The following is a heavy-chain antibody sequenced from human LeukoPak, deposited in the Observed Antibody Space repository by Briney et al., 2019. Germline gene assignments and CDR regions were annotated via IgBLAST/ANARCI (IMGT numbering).Heavy chain of an antibody. J-gene: IGHJ4*02. Sequence: PGGSPRLSCAAAGFPFSSAAMHWVRQAPGKGLEWVAVISYDGANGYYTESVTGRFTISRDNSKNTLFLQMNSLRLEDTAVYFCARNRGATGFYWVDYWGQGTLVSVSS. CDR2: ISYDGANG. V-gene: IGHV3-30-3*01. CDR1: GFPFSSAA. D-gene: IGHD3-9*01. CDR3: ARNRGATGFYWVDY.